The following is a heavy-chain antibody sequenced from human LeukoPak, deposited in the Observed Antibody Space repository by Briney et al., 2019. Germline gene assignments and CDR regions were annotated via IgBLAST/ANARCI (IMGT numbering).Heavy chain of an antibody. Sequence: GASVTVSCTASGGTFSSYAISWVRQAPGQGLEWMGGIIPIFGTANYAQKFQGRVTITADESTSTAYMELSSLRSEDTAVYYCARYRFFSRTYGMDVWGQGTTVTVSS. D-gene: IGHD3-3*01. J-gene: IGHJ6*02. CDR3: ARYRFFSRTYGMDV. CDR1: GGTFSSYA. CDR2: IIPIFGTA. V-gene: IGHV1-69*13.